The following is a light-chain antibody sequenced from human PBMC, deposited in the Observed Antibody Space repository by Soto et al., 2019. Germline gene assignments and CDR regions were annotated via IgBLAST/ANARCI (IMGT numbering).Light chain of an antibody. CDR2: DAS. V-gene: IGKV1-5*01. CDR1: QSISSW. J-gene: IGKJ1*01. Sequence: DIQMTQSPSTLSASVGDRVTITCRASQSISSWLAWYQQKPGKAPKLLIYDASSLESGVPSRFSGSGSGTELTLTVSSLQPDDFATYYCQQYNSYSWPFGQGTKVEI. CDR3: QQYNSYSWP.